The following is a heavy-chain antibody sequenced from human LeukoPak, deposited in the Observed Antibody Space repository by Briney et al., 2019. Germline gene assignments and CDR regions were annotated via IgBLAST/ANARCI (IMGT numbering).Heavy chain of an antibody. CDR1: SGSITTYY. J-gene: IGHJ4*01. CDR2: IYYTGST. Sequence: SSETLSLTCTVSSGSITTYYWSWIRQPPGKGLQWIGHIYYTGSTTYNPSLKSRVTISIDTSNKQFSLKLSSVTAADTAVYYCARGSPNLDYWGHGTLVTVSS. V-gene: IGHV4-59*01. CDR3: ARGSPNLDY.